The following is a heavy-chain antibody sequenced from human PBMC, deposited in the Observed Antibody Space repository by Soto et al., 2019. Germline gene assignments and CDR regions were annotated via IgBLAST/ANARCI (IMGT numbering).Heavy chain of an antibody. D-gene: IGHD3-3*01. V-gene: IGHV4-31*03. CDR2: ISYTGST. CDR1: GGSINSGGYY. CDR3: TTLDRRWFDP. Sequence: QMQLQESGPGLVKPSQTLSLTCTVSGGSINSGGYYWTWIRQRPGKGLEWIGFISYTGSTYYSASLKSRTVISVDTSKHQFSLRLASVTAADTAMYYCTTLDRRWFDPWGPGAPVIVSS. J-gene: IGHJ5*02.